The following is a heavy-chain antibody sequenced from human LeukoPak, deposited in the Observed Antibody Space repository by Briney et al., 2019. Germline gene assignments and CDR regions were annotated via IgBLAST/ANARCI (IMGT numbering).Heavy chain of an antibody. CDR3: ARGSRPAPDIVVVVAAATTSSAFDI. D-gene: IGHD2-15*01. CDR2: IYHSGST. Sequence: SETLSLTCAVSGGSISSSNWWSWVRQPPGKGLEWIGEIYHSGSTNYNPSLKSRVTISVDTSKNQFSLKLSSVTAADTAVYYCARGSRPAPDIVVVVAAATTSSAFDIWGQGTMVTVSS. J-gene: IGHJ3*02. V-gene: IGHV4-4*02. CDR1: GGSISSSNW.